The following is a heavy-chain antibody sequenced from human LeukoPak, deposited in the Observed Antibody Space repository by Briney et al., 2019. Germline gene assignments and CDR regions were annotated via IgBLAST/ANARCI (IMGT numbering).Heavy chain of an antibody. CDR1: GGSFSGYY. Sequence: SETLSLTCAVYGGSFSGYYWSWIRQPPGKGLEWIGEINHSGSTNYNASLQSRVSISADISKNQFSLTLNSVTAADTAIYYCASFDNDLLNVSPRTGRSWGQGILVIVSS. CDR3: ASFDNDLLNVSPRTGRS. D-gene: IGHD3-9*01. V-gene: IGHV4-34*01. J-gene: IGHJ5*02. CDR2: INHSGST.